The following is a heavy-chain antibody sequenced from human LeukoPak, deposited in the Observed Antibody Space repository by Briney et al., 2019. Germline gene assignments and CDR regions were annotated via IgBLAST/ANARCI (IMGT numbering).Heavy chain of an antibody. CDR1: GFTFDDYA. CDR2: IKQDGSEK. J-gene: IGHJ4*02. V-gene: IGHV3-7*01. CDR3: AREQPTYYYDSSGYYVLDY. Sequence: GGSLRLSCAASGFTFDDYAMHWVRQAPGKGLEWVANIKQDGSEKYYVDSVKGRFTISRDNAKNSLYLQMNSLRAEDTAVYYCAREQPTYYYDSSGYYVLDYWGQGTLVTVSS. D-gene: IGHD3-22*01.